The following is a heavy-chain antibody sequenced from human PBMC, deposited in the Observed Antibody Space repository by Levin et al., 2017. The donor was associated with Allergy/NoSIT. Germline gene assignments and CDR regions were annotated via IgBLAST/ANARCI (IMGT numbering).Heavy chain of an antibody. CDR1: GFTFSNYA. CDR2: ISSDGSDK. Sequence: GESLKISCEASGFTFSNYAMHWVRQAPAKGLEWVAVISSDGSDKYYADPLKGRFTISRDNSRDTLFLQMNSLSADDTAVYYCAKDLSNTGFCSGGSCYRLDYWGRGALVTVSS. D-gene: IGHD2-15*01. CDR3: AKDLSNTGFCSGGSCYRLDY. J-gene: IGHJ4*02. V-gene: IGHV3-30*18.